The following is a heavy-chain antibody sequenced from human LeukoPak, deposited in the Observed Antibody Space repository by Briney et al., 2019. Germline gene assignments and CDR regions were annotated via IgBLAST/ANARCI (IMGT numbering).Heavy chain of an antibody. CDR3: ARDSPMNYGSGYDAFDI. CDR1: GGSISSYY. D-gene: IGHD3-10*01. Sequence: PSETLSLTCTVSGGSISSYYWSWIRQPPGKGLEWIGYIYYSGSTNYNPSLKSRVTISVDTSENQLSLKLSSVTAADTAVYYCARDSPMNYGSGYDAFDIWGQGTMVTVSS. J-gene: IGHJ3*02. V-gene: IGHV4-59*01. CDR2: IYYSGST.